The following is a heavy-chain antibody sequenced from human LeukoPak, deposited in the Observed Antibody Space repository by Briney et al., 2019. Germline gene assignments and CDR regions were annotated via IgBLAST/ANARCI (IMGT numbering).Heavy chain of an antibody. Sequence: GASVKVSCKASGYTFISYVISWVRQAPGQGLEWMGWISPYKGNTNYAQKLQGRVTMTTDTSTNTAYMELRSLRSDDTAVYYCARSPRPITTLVPDSSAEYFQHWGQGTLVIVSS. CDR3: ARSPRPITTLVPDSSAEYFQH. J-gene: IGHJ1*01. V-gene: IGHV1-18*01. CDR1: GYTFISYV. CDR2: ISPYKGNT. D-gene: IGHD3-22*01.